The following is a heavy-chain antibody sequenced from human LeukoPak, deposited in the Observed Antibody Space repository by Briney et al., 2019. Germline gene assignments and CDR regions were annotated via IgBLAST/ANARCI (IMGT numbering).Heavy chain of an antibody. V-gene: IGHV3-48*04. CDR1: GFTFSSYS. CDR2: ISSSSSTI. Sequence: GGSLRLSCAASGFTFSSYSMNWVRQAPGKGLEWVSYISSSSSTIYYADSVKGRFTISRDNAKNSLYLQMNSLRAEDTAVYYCATNRIAVAGTNDYWGQGTLVTVSS. CDR3: ATNRIAVAGTNDY. J-gene: IGHJ4*02. D-gene: IGHD6-19*01.